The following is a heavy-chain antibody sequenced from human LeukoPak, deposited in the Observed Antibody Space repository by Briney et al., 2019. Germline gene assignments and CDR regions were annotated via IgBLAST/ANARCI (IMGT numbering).Heavy chain of an antibody. Sequence: SETLSLTCAVYGGSFSGYYWSWIRQPPGKGLEWIGEINHSGSTNYNPSLKSRVTISVDTSKNQFSLKLSSVTAADTAVYYCVRPGAAIGKGYFQHWGQGTLVTVSS. CDR1: GGSFSGYY. V-gene: IGHV4-34*01. CDR3: VRPGAAIGKGYFQH. J-gene: IGHJ1*01. D-gene: IGHD2-2*02. CDR2: INHSGST.